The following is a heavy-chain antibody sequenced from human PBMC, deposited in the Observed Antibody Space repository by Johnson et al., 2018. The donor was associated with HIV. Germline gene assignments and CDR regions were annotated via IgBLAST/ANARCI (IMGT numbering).Heavy chain of an antibody. D-gene: IGHD6-6*01. CDR3: AKQQLVPDDAFDI. J-gene: IGHJ3*02. Sequence: VQLVESGGGVVQPGGSLRLSCAASGFTFSSYGMHWVRQAPGKGMEWVAFIRYDGSNKYYADSVKGRFTISRDNSKNTLYLQMNSLRAEDTAVYYCAKQQLVPDDAFDIWGQGTMVNVSS. CDR2: IRYDGSNK. CDR1: GFTFSSYG. V-gene: IGHV3-30*02.